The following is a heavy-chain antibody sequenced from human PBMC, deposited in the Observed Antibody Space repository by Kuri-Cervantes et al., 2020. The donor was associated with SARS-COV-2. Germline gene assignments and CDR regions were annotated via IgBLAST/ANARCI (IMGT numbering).Heavy chain of an antibody. D-gene: IGHD6-19*01. V-gene: IGHV6-1*01. CDR3: ARARQQWLVRFGWFDP. Sequence: SQTLSLTCAISGDSVSSNSAAWNWIRQSPSRGLEWLGRTYYRSKWYNDYAVSVKSRITINPDTSKNQFSPQLNSVTAADTAVYYCARARQQWLVRFGWFDPWGQGTLVTVSS. CDR2: TYYRSKWYN. J-gene: IGHJ5*02. CDR1: GDSVSSNSAA.